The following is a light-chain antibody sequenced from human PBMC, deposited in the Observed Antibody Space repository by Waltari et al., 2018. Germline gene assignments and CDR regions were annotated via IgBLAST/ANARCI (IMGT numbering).Light chain of an antibody. V-gene: IGKV3-11*01. CDR2: DSS. Sequence: SCRASQSVSTYLAWYQQRPGQAPRLLIYDSSNRATGIPARFSGSWSETDFTLTISSLEPEDFAVYYCQQRYKWPLTFGGGSKVEI. CDR3: QQRYKWPLT. CDR1: QSVSTY. J-gene: IGKJ4*01.